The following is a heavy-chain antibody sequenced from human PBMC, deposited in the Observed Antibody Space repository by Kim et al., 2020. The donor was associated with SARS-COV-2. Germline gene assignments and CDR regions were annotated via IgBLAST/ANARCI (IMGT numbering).Heavy chain of an antibody. CDR3: ASGYCSSTSCHQTDFDY. J-gene: IGHJ4*02. Sequence: ASVKVSCKASGYTFTSYGISWVRQAPGQGLEWMGWISAYNGNTNYAQKLQGRVTMTTDTSTSTAYMELRSLRSDDTAVYYCASGYCSSTSCHQTDFDYWGQGTLVTVSS. D-gene: IGHD2-2*01. CDR2: ISAYNGNT. CDR1: GYTFTSYG. V-gene: IGHV1-18*01.